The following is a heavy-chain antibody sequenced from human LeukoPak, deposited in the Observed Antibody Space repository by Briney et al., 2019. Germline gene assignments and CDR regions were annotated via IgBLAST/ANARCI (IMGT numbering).Heavy chain of an antibody. CDR3: ASWGLGQLWFESTGDY. V-gene: IGHV3-74*01. CDR2: INSDGSST. CDR1: GFTFSSYW. D-gene: IGHD5-18*01. J-gene: IGHJ4*02. Sequence: GGSLRLSCAASGFTFSSYWMHWVRQAPGKGLLWVSRINSDGSSTSYADSVKGRFTISRDNAKNTLYLQMNSLRAEDTAVYSCASWGLGQLWFESTGDYWGQGTLVTVSS.